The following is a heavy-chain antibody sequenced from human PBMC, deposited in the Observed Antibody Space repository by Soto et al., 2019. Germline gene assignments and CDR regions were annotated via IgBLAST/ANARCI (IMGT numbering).Heavy chain of an antibody. D-gene: IGHD3-3*01. CDR1: GFTFSTYA. V-gene: IGHV3-23*01. Sequence: GGSLRLSCAASGFTFSTYAMSWVRQAPGRGLEWVSGVSGSGGTTYDADSVKGRFSISRVNSKNTLYLQMNSLRAEDTAVYYCAKSPDDFWTGYHFDYWGQGTLVTVSS. CDR3: AKSPDDFWTGYHFDY. CDR2: VSGSGGTT. J-gene: IGHJ4*02.